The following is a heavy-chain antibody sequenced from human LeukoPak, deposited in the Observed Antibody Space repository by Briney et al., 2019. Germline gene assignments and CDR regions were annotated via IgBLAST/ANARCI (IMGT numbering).Heavy chain of an antibody. Sequence: PSETLSLTCTVSGGSISSSSYYSGWIRQPPGKGLEWTGSIYYSGSTYYNPSLKSRVTISVDTSKNQFSLKLSSVTAADTAVYYCARHGSLYYYDSSGYDYWGQGTLVTVSS. J-gene: IGHJ4*02. CDR3: ARHGSLYYYDSSGYDY. D-gene: IGHD3-22*01. V-gene: IGHV4-39*01. CDR2: IYYSGST. CDR1: GGSISSSSYY.